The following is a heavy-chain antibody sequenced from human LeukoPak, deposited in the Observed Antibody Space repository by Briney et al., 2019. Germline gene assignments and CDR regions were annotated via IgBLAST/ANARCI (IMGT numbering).Heavy chain of an antibody. Sequence: ASVKVSCKASGGTFSSCAISWVRQAPGQGLEWMGGIIPIFGTANYAQKFQGRVTITADESTSTAYMELSSLRSEDTAVYYCARDLTDHYYGRDYYYYMDVWGKGTTVTISS. D-gene: IGHD3-10*01. CDR1: GGTFSSCA. J-gene: IGHJ6*03. V-gene: IGHV1-69*13. CDR2: IIPIFGTA. CDR3: ARDLTDHYYGRDYYYYMDV.